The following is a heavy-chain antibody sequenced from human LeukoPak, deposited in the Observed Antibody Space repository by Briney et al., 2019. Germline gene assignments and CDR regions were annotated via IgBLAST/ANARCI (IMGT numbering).Heavy chain of an antibody. D-gene: IGHD3-10*01. CDR3: ARELRSYYYGSGSHSKANFGY. CDR2: INHSGST. V-gene: IGHV4-34*01. CDR1: GGSFSGYY. Sequence: PSETLSLTCAVYGGSFSGYYWSWIRQPPGKGLEWIGEINHSGSTNYSPSLKSRVTISVDTSKNQFSLKLSSATAADTAVYYCARELRSYYYGSGSHSKANFGYWGQGTLVTVSS. J-gene: IGHJ4*02.